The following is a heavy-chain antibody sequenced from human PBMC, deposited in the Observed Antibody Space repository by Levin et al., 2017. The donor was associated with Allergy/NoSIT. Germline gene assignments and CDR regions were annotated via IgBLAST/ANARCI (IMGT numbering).Heavy chain of an antibody. J-gene: IGHJ4*02. CDR1: GGSISSGSYY. D-gene: IGHD3-10*02. CDR3: GGAEVCSER. Sequence: SETLSLTCKVSGGSISSGSYYWSWIRQPAAKGLEWIGRIYSSGSANYNPSLKSRVTISVDTSKNQFSLKLSSVTAADTAVYYCGGAEVCSERWGQGTLVTVSS. CDR2: IYSSGSA. V-gene: IGHV4-61*02.